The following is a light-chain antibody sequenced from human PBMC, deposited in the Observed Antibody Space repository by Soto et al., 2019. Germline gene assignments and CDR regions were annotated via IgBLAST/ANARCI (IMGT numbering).Light chain of an antibody. J-gene: IGLJ1*01. V-gene: IGLV2-11*01. Sequence: QSALTQPRSVSGSPGQSVTISCTGTSSDVGGYNYVSWYQQHPGKAPKRMIYDVSKRPSGVPDRFSGSKSGNTASLTISGLQAEDEADYYCCSYAGSYTPFGTGTKLTVL. CDR3: CSYAGSYTP. CDR1: SSDVGGYNY. CDR2: DVS.